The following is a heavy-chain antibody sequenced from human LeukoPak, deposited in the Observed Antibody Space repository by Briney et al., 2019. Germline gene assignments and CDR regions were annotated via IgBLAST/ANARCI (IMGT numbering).Heavy chain of an antibody. Sequence: ASVKVSCKASGYTFTVYHMHWVRQAPGQGLEWMGIINPSDGSTTYAQKLQGRVTMTTDTSTSTAYMELRSLRSDDTAVYYCARDPLYGSGSYCLDYWGQGTLVTVSS. J-gene: IGHJ4*02. D-gene: IGHD3-10*01. V-gene: IGHV1-46*01. CDR1: GYTFTVYH. CDR2: INPSDGST. CDR3: ARDPLYGSGSYCLDY.